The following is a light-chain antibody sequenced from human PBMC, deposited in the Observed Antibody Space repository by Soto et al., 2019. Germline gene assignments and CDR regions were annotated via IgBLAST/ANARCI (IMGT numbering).Light chain of an antibody. CDR1: SSNTGEGSD. CDR2: ANT. J-gene: IGLJ3*02. CDR3: QSYDSSLTVWV. V-gene: IGLV1-40*01. Sequence: QSVLTQPPSVSGAPGQRVTISCTGSSSNTGEGSDVHWYQQLPGTVPKLLNYANTNRPSVVPDRFSGSKSGTSASLAITGLQAEDEADYYCQSYDSSLTVWVFGGGTKLTVL.